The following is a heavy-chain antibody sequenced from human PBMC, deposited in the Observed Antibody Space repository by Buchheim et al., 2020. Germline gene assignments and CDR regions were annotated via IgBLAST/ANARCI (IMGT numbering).Heavy chain of an antibody. CDR3: ARDFPGGMIVVVTHPPMDV. CDR2: ISDNGGST. J-gene: IGHJ6*02. Sequence: EVQLLESGGDLVQPGGSLRLSCAASGFTFRSFAMTWVRQAPGKGLEWVSAISDNGGSTPYADSVKGRFTVSRDNSKNTLYLQMNSLRAEDTAVYYCARDFPGGMIVVVTHPPMDVWGQGTT. V-gene: IGHV3-23*01. D-gene: IGHD3-22*01. CDR1: GFTFRSFA.